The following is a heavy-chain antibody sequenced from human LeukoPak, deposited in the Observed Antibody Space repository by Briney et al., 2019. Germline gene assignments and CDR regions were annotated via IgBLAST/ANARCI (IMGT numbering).Heavy chain of an antibody. CDR3: AHSRRWLHNPLMGDFDY. CDR1: GFSLNTSGVG. J-gene: IGHJ4*02. V-gene: IGHV2-5*02. D-gene: IGHD5-24*01. CDR2: IYWDDDK. Sequence: SGPTLVNPTQTLTLTCTFSGFSLNTSGVGVGWIRQPPGKALEWLALIYWDDDKRYIPSLKTRLTITKDTSKNQVVLTITNMDPVDTATYYCAHSRRWLHNPLMGDFDYWGQGTLVTVSS.